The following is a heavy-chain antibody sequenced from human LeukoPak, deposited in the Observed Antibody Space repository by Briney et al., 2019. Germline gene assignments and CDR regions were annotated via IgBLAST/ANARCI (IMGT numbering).Heavy chain of an antibody. V-gene: IGHV4-34*01. CDR1: GGSFSCYY. CDR3: ARGIGIAAAGHFDY. CDR2: INHSGST. D-gene: IGHD6-13*01. Sequence: PSEALSLTFAVYGGSFSCYYWNWIRPPPGKGLGWIGGINHSGSTNYNPSLKRRVTISVDTSKNQFSLTAADTAVYYCARGIGIAAAGHFDYWGQGTLVTVSS. J-gene: IGHJ4*02.